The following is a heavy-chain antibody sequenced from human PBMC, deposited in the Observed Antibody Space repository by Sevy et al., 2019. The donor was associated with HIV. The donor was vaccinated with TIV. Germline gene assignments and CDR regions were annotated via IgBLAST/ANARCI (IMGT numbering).Heavy chain of an antibody. V-gene: IGHV3-33*01. J-gene: IGHJ3*02. CDR1: GFTFSSYG. CDR2: IWNDGSKK. CDR3: ASNSFHI. Sequence: GGSLRLSCEATGFTFSSYGMHWVRQAPGKGLEWVALIWNDGSKKYYGDSAKGRFTISRDNSRNTLYLQMNSLRAEDTAVYFCASNSFHIWGQGTMVTVSS.